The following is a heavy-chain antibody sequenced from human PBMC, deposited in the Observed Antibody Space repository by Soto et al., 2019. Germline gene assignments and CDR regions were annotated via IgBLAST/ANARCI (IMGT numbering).Heavy chain of an antibody. CDR1: GYTFISYG. Sequence: ASVKVSCKASGYTFISYGISWVRQAPGQGLEWMGWMNPNSGHTNYAQKFQGRVTMTRDTSISTAYMELTNLRSEDTAIYYCASDMSTTWGQGTLVTVSS. CDR3: ASDMSTT. V-gene: IGHV1-8*02. CDR2: MNPNSGHT. J-gene: IGHJ5*02. D-gene: IGHD2-2*01.